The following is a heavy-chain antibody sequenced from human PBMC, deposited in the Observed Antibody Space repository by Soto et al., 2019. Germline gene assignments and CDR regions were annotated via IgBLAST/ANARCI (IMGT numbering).Heavy chain of an antibody. V-gene: IGHV1-2*04. CDR2: INPNSGGT. CDR1: GYTFTGYY. J-gene: IGHJ4*02. D-gene: IGHD6-6*01. CDR3: ARGRDGEYSSSSNFDY. Sequence: ASVKVSCKASGYTFTGYYMHWVRQAPGQGLEWMGWINPNSGGTNYAQKFQGWVTMTRDTSISTAYMELSRPRSDDTAVYYCARGRDGEYSSSSNFDYWGQGTLVTVSS.